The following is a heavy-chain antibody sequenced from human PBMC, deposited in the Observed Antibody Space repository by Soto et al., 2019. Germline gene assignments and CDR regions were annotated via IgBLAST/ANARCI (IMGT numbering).Heavy chain of an antibody. V-gene: IGHV1-69*01. CDR2: IIPIFGTA. J-gene: IGHJ6*02. CDR3: ARGRETTVTYFNDYYGMDV. D-gene: IGHD4-17*01. Sequence: QVQLVQSGAEVKKPGSSVKVSCKASGGTFSSYAISWVRQAPGQGLEWMGGIIPIFGTANYVQKFQGRVTITAGESTSTAYMELSSLRSEDTAVYYCARGRETTVTYFNDYYGMDVWGQGTTVTVSS. CDR1: GGTFSSYA.